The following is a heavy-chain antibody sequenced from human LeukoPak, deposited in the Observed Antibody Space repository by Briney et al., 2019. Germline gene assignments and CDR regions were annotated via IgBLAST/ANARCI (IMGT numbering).Heavy chain of an antibody. CDR2: IYYSGSP. CDR3: ARGPRYDWNDGFDY. Sequence: SETLSLTCTVSGGSISNSGYYWGWIRHPPGKGLEAIGSIYYSGSPYYDPSLKRRVTMSVDTSKNQFSLKLKSVTAADTAVYYCARGPRYDWNDGFDYWGQGTLVTVSS. CDR1: GGSISNSGYY. V-gene: IGHV4-39*01. D-gene: IGHD1-1*01. J-gene: IGHJ4*02.